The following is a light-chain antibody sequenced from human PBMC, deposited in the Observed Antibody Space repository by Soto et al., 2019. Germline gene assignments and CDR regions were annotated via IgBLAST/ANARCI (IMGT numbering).Light chain of an antibody. CDR1: SSDVGSYNL. J-gene: IGLJ2*01. V-gene: IGLV2-23*02. CDR3: CSYAGSSTFVV. Sequence: QSVLTQPASVSGSPGQSITISCTGTSSDVGSYNLVSWYQQHPGKAPKLMIYEVSKRPSGVSNRFSGSKSGNTASLTISGLQAEDETDYYCCSYAGSSTFVVF. CDR2: EVS.